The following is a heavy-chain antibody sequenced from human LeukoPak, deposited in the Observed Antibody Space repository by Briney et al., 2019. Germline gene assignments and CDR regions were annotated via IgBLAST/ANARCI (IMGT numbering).Heavy chain of an antibody. Sequence: GASVKVSCKASGYTFTGYYMHWVRQAPGQGLEWMGWINPNSGGTNYAQKCQGRVTMTRDTSISTAYMGLSRRRADDTAVYYCARELGGSPIGSDYWGQGTLVTVSS. CDR3: ARELGGSPIGSDY. D-gene: IGHD1-26*01. V-gene: IGHV1-2*02. J-gene: IGHJ4*02. CDR2: INPNSGGT. CDR1: GYTFTGYY.